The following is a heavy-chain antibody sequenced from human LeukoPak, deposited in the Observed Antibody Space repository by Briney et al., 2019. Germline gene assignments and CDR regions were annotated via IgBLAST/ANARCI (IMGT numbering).Heavy chain of an antibody. CDR1: GFTFSSYS. V-gene: IGHV3-21*04. Sequence: GGSLRLSCAASGFTFSSYSMNWVRQAPGKGLEWVSSISSSSSHIYYADSVKGRFTISRDNAKNTLYLQMNSLRAEDTAVYYCAKDPGSGWYPFDYWGQGTLVTVSS. CDR3: AKDPGSGWYPFDY. CDR2: ISSSSSHI. D-gene: IGHD6-19*01. J-gene: IGHJ4*02.